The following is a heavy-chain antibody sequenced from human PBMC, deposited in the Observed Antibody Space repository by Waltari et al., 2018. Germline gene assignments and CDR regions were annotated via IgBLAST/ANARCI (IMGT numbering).Heavy chain of an antibody. Sequence: QVQLQESGPGLVKPSETLSLTCTVSGGSISSYYWSWIRQPAGKGLEWIGRIYTSGSTNYNPSLKSRVTMSVDTSKNQFSLKLSSVTAADTAVYYCARDLQDIVVVPAAGSAYYYYYMDVWGKGTTVTISS. CDR3: ARDLQDIVVVPAAGSAYYYYYMDV. J-gene: IGHJ6*03. CDR2: IYTSGST. V-gene: IGHV4-4*07. CDR1: GGSISSYY. D-gene: IGHD2-2*01.